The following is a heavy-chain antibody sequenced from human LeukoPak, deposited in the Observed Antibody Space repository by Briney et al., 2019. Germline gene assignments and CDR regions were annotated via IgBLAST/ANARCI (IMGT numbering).Heavy chain of an antibody. V-gene: IGHV5-51*01. CDR2: IYLAVYDT. CDR1: GYSFTIYW. J-gene: IGHJ4*02. Sequence: GESLKISCKGSGYSFTIYWIGWVRQMPGKGLEWMGIIYLAVYDTRYSPSFQGKVTISADTSISTASLQWSSLKASDTALFYCARHRQGTMIRGGAGFDYWGQGILVTVSS. D-gene: IGHD3-10*01. CDR3: ARHRQGTMIRGGAGFDY.